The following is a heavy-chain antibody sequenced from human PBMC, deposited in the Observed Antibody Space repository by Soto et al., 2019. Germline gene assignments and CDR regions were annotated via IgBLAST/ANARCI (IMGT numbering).Heavy chain of an antibody. Sequence: EVQLVESGGGLVQPGESLRLSCAASGFTFSRYWMHWVRQGPGKGLVWVARITNDGRSTGYADSVKGRFTISRDNAKNTLYLQINSLRVEDTAVYYCARDGDGDYPVDYWGQGTLVTVSS. CDR2: ITNDGRST. CDR3: ARDGDGDYPVDY. D-gene: IGHD4-17*01. J-gene: IGHJ4*02. V-gene: IGHV3-74*01. CDR1: GFTFSRYW.